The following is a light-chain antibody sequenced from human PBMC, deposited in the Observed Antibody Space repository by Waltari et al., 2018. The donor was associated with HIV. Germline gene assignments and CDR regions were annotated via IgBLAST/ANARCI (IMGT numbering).Light chain of an antibody. CDR2: WAS. J-gene: IGKJ1*01. V-gene: IGKV4-1*01. CDR3: QQYYSVPPT. CDR1: QTVLYTSNNINY. Sequence: DIVMTQSPDSLAVSLGERATINCKSSQTVLYTSNNINYLAWYQQKPGQPPKLLIYWASTRDSGVPDRFSGSGSGTDFTLTISSLQAEDVAVYFCQQYYSVPPTFGQGTKVEIK.